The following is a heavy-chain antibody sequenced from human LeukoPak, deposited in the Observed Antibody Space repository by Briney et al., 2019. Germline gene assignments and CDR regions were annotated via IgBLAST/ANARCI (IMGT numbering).Heavy chain of an antibody. CDR1: GFTFSSYA. V-gene: IGHV3-23*01. CDR3: AKGVTVYNWFDP. J-gene: IGHJ5*02. Sequence: GGSLRLSCAASGFTFSSYAMSWVRQAPGKGLEWVSAISGSGGSTYYADSVKGRFSISRDNSKNTLYLQMNSLRAEDTAVYYCAKGVTVYNWFDPWGQGTLVTVSS. CDR2: ISGSGGST. D-gene: IGHD4-23*01.